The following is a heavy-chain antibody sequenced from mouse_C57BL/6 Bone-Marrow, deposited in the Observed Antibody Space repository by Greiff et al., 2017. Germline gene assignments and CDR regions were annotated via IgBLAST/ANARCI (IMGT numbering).Heavy chain of an antibody. CDR1: GYTFTSYG. D-gene: IGHD2-3*01. J-gene: IGHJ2*01. Sequence: QVQLQQSGAELARPGASVKLSCTASGYTFTSYGISWVKQRTGQGLEWIGEIYPRSGNTYYNEKFKGKATLTADKSSSTAYMELRSLTSEDSAVYFCARRRLLLYFDYWGQGTTLTVAS. V-gene: IGHV1-81*01. CDR3: ARRRLLLYFDY. CDR2: IYPRSGNT.